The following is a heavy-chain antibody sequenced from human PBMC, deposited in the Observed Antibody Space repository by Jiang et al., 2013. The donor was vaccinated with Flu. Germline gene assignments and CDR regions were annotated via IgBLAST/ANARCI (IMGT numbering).Heavy chain of an antibody. V-gene: IGHV1-2*06. Sequence: GAEVKKPGASVKVSCKASGYTFTGYYIHWVRQAPGQGLEWMGRVNPNSGGTNYAQKFQDRVTMTRDMSITTAYMELSRLRSDDTAVYYCARVGGNLEWLPTKKIDYYGMDVWGQGTTVTVSS. CDR2: VNPNSGGT. D-gene: IGHD3-3*01. J-gene: IGHJ6*02. CDR3: ARVGGNLEWLPTKKIDYYGMDV. CDR1: GYTFTGYY.